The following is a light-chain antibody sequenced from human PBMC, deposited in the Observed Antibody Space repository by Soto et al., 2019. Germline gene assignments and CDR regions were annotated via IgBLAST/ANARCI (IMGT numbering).Light chain of an antibody. J-gene: IGKJ1*01. CDR1: QSISSW. CDR2: KAS. V-gene: IGKV1-5*03. CDR3: QQYSLYWT. Sequence: DSQTTTPPFARPVPVGAGVNITFRASQSISSWLAWYQQKPGKAPKLLIYKASTLKSGVPSRFSGSGSGTEFTLTITSLQPDDFATYYCQQYSLYWTFGQGTKVDIK.